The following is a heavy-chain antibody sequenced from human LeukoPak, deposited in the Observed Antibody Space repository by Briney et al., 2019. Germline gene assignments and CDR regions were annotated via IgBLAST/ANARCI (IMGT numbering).Heavy chain of an antibody. CDR3: ARHAPYSSGWSSPMGGAFDI. V-gene: IGHV4-59*08. CDR2: IYYSGST. D-gene: IGHD6-19*01. J-gene: IGHJ3*02. CDR1: GGSISSYY. Sequence: SETLSLTCTVSGGSISSYYWSWIRQPPGKGLEWIGYIYYSGSTNYNPSLKSRVTISVDTSKNQFSLKLSSVTAADTAVYYCARHAPYSSGWSSPMGGAFDIWGQGTMVTVSS.